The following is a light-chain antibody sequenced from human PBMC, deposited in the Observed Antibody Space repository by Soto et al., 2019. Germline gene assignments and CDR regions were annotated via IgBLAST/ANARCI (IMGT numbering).Light chain of an antibody. CDR2: EGS. V-gene: IGLV2-23*01. Sequence: QSALTQPASVSGSPGQSITISCTGSSSDIGSYNLVSWYQQHPGKAPKLMIYEGSKRPSGVSNRFSGSKPGNTASLPISGLQAEDEADYYCCSHVGRSTLLFGGGTQLTVL. CDR3: CSHVGRSTLL. J-gene: IGLJ3*02. CDR1: SSDIGSYNL.